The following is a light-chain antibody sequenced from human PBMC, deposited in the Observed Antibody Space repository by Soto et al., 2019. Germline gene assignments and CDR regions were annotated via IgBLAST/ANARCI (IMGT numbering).Light chain of an antibody. CDR3: MQALQTPIT. Sequence: DIVMTQSPLSLPVTPGEPASISCRSSQSLLHSNGYNYLDWYLQKPGQSPQLLIYLGSNRASGVPDRFSGSESGTDFTLKISRVEADDVGVYYCMQALQTPITFGQGKRLEIK. V-gene: IGKV2-28*01. J-gene: IGKJ5*01. CDR2: LGS. CDR1: QSLLHSNGYNY.